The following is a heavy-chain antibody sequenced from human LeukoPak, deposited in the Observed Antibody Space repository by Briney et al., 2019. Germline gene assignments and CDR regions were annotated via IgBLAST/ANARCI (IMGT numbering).Heavy chain of an antibody. V-gene: IGHV3-9*01. CDR2: ISWNSGSI. D-gene: IGHD4-17*01. CDR3: ARALSYGDSDY. CDR1: GFTFDDYA. Sequence: GGSLRLSCAASGFTFDDYAMHWVRQAPGKGLEWVSGISWNSGSIGYADSVKGRFTISRDNAKNSLYLQMNSLRAEDTAVYYCARALSYGDSDYWGQGTLVTVSS. J-gene: IGHJ4*02.